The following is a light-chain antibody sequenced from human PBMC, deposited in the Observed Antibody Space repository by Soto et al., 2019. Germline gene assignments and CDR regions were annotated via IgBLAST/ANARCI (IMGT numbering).Light chain of an antibody. CDR2: RAS. J-gene: IGKJ3*01. CDR3: HPFGSSPLYT. Sequence: EIVLTQSPGTLSLSPGERATLSCRASQTISSSFLAWYQQKPGQAPRLLIYRASRRAPGIPDRFSGSGSWTDFTLTISRLQPESFAVSYCHPFGSSPLYTFGPGTKVDIK. V-gene: IGKV3-20*01. CDR1: QTISSSF.